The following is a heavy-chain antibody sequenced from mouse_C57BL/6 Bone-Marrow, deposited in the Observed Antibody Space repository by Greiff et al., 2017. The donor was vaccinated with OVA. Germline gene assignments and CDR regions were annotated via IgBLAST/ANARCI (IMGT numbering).Heavy chain of an antibody. V-gene: IGHV1-26*01. CDR2: INPNNGGT. CDR3: ARAIYYGNLFAY. J-gene: IGHJ3*01. CDR1: GYTFTDYY. Sequence: EVQLKQSGPELVKPGASVKISCKASGYTFTDYYMNWVKQSHGKSLEWIGDINPNNGGTSYNQKFKGKATLTVDKSSSTAYMELRSLTSEDSAVYYCARAIYYGNLFAYWGKGTLVTVSA. D-gene: IGHD2-1*01.